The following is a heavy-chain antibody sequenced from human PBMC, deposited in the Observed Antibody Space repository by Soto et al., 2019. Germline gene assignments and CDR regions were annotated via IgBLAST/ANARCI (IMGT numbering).Heavy chain of an antibody. CDR1: GFSLSSNGVG. V-gene: IGHV2-5*02. J-gene: IGHJ4*02. CDR2: IYWDDDK. D-gene: IGHD5-18*01. Sequence: QITLKESGPTLVKPTQTLTLTCTFSGFSLSSNGVGVGWIRQPPGKALEWLALIYWDDDKRYSPSLKSRLTXXXXXXXXXXXXXXXXLDTVDTATYYCARGGWTTYYSPFFDYWGQGTLVTVSS. CDR3: ARGGWTTYYSPFFDY.